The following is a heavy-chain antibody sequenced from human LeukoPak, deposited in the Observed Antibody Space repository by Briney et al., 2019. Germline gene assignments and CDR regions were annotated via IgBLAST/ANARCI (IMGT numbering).Heavy chain of an antibody. J-gene: IGHJ4*02. CDR2: INHSRST. CDR3: ARVRQWLDFDY. D-gene: IGHD6-19*01. V-gene: IGHV4-34*01. CDR1: GGSFSGYY. Sequence: SETLSLTCAVYGGSFSGYYWSWIRQPPGKGLEWIGEINHSRSTNYNPSLKSRVTISVDTSKNQFSLKLSSVTAADTAVYYCARVRQWLDFDYWGQGTLVTVSS.